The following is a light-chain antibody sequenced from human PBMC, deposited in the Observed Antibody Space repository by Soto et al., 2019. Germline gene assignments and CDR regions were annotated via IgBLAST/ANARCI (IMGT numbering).Light chain of an antibody. CDR3: QQYDYWPRT. CDR1: QSISSN. V-gene: IGKV3-15*01. J-gene: IGKJ1*01. Sequence: EVVMTQSPATLSVSPGEXATLSCRASQSISSNKLAWYQQKPGQAPRPLLFGVSNRATGIPARFSGSGSGTDFSLTISSLQSEDFAVYYCQQYDYWPRTFGQGTKVDIK. CDR2: GVS.